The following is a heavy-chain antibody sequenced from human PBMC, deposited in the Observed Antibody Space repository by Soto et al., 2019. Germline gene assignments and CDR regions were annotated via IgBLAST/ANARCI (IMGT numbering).Heavy chain of an antibody. J-gene: IGHJ6*02. CDR1: GGSFSGYY. CDR3: ARALRITGTTLSYYYYGMDV. V-gene: IGHV4-34*01. CDR2: INHSGST. D-gene: IGHD1-7*01. Sequence: PXATMSLTCAVYGGSFSGYYWSWIRQPPGKGLEWIGEINHSGSTNYNPSLKSRVTISVDTSKNQFSLKLSSVTAADTAVYYCARALRITGTTLSYYYYGMDVWGQGTTVTVSS.